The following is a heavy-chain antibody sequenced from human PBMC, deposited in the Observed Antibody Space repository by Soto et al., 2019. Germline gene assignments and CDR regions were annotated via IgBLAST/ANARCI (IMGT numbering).Heavy chain of an antibody. Sequence: QLQLQESGPGLVKPSETLSLTCTVSGGSISSSSYYWGWIRQPPGKGLEWIGSIYYSGSTYYNPSLKSRVTLSVDTSKNQFSLKLSSVTAADTAVYYCARLRGYSGYVDAFDIWGQGTMVTVSS. J-gene: IGHJ3*02. CDR1: GGSISSSSYY. D-gene: IGHD5-12*01. CDR2: IYYSGST. CDR3: ARLRGYSGYVDAFDI. V-gene: IGHV4-39*01.